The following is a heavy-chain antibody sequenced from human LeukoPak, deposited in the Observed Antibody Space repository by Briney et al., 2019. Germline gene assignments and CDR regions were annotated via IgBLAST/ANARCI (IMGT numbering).Heavy chain of an antibody. V-gene: IGHV4-4*07. J-gene: IGHJ2*01. Sequence: SETLSLTCTVSGGSISSHYWSWIRQPAGKGLEWIGHIYTSGNTNYNPSLKSRVTMSVDTSKNQFSLKLSSVAAADTAVYYYATPFYDSSGYSPWYFGLWGRGTLVTVSS. CDR3: ATPFYDSSGYSPWYFGL. CDR2: IYTSGNT. CDR1: GGSISSHY. D-gene: IGHD3-22*01.